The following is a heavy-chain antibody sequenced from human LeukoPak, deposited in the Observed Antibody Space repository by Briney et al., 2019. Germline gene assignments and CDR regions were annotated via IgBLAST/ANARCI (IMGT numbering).Heavy chain of an antibody. CDR1: GGSISGHY. CDR3: TKREGPMSGSSDHFYP. Sequence: SETLSLTCTVHGGSISGHYCGWIRQPPGQGLEWNAYNHSNGYTNYNAPRKSHATHSVNTSKNHFSLKRTAVTADGTAMMYGTKREGPMSGSSDHFYPWGQGALCTVS. D-gene: IGHD1-26*01. J-gene: IGHJ5*02. CDR2: NHSNGYT. V-gene: IGHV4-4*09.